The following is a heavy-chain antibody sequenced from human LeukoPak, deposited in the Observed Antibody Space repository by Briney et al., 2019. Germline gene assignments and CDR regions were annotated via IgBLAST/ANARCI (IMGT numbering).Heavy chain of an antibody. D-gene: IGHD1-1*01. J-gene: IGHJ6*02. CDR3: ARDITTGTTDGPLDYYYYGMDV. CDR1: GFTFSSYA. Sequence: GGSLRLSCAAFGFTFSSYAMHWVRQAPGKGLEWVAVISYDGSNKYYADSVKGRFTISRDNSKNTLYLQMNSLRAEDTAVYYCARDITTGTTDGPLDYYYYGMDVWGQGTTVTVSS. V-gene: IGHV3-30*04. CDR2: ISYDGSNK.